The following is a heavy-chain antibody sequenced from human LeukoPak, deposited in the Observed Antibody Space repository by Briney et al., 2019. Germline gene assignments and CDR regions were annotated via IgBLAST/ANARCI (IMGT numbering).Heavy chain of an antibody. V-gene: IGHV4-38-2*02. J-gene: IGHJ4*02. CDR1: RYSISLGYY. CDR3: ARGITIFGVVNPFDY. D-gene: IGHD3-3*01. CDR2: IYHSGGT. Sequence: SEALSLTCTVSRYSISLGYYWGWFRQPPGKGLEWIGSIYHSGGTDYNPSLKNRVTMSVDTSKNQFSLKLSSVTAADTAVYYCARGITIFGVVNPFDYWGQGTLVTVSS.